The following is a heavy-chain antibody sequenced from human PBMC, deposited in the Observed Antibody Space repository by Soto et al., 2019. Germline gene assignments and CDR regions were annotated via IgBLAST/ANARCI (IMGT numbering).Heavy chain of an antibody. Sequence: QVQLVQSGAEVKKPGASVKVSCKASGYTFTGYYMHWVRQAPGQGLEWMGWINPNSGGTNYAQKFQGWVTMTRDTSMSTAYMELSRLRSDDTAVYYCARDPRSYSSSWHGESYGKDVWGQGTTVTVSS. CDR3: ARDPRSYSSSWHGESYGKDV. CDR1: GYTFTGYY. CDR2: INPNSGGT. D-gene: IGHD6-13*01. J-gene: IGHJ6*02. V-gene: IGHV1-2*04.